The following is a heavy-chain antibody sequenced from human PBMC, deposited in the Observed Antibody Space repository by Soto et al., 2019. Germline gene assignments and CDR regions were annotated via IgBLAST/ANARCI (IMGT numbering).Heavy chain of an antibody. D-gene: IGHD1-7*01. CDR3: ARGMTGTISHCFDY. V-gene: IGHV4-59*01. Sequence: QVQLQESGPGLVKPSETLSLTCTVSVGSINNYYWSWIRQPPGKGLEWIGFIYYSGSVNYNPSLKSRVTMSVDTSKNQFSLKLSSVTAADTAVYYCARGMTGTISHCFDYWGQGTLVTVSS. CDR1: VGSINNYY. J-gene: IGHJ4*02. CDR2: IYYSGSV.